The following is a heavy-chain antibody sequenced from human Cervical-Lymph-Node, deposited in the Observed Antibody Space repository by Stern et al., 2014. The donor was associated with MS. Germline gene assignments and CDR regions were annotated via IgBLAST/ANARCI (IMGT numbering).Heavy chain of an antibody. V-gene: IGHV4-59*01. CDR3: ARGLVDTAMVNDALDI. D-gene: IGHD5-18*01. J-gene: IGHJ3*02. Sequence: QVQLQESGPGLVKPSETLSLTCTVSGGSISSYYWSWIRQPPGKGLGWIGYIYYSGSTNYNPSLKSRVTISVDTSKNQFSLKLSSVTAADTAVYYCARGLVDTAMVNDALDIWGQGTMVTVSS. CDR2: IYYSGST. CDR1: GGSISSYY.